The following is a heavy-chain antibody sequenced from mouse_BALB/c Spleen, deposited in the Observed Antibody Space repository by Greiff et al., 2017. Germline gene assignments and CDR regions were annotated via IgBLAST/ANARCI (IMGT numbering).Heavy chain of an antibody. CDR3: AELGEAY. V-gene: IGHV5-17*02. J-gene: IGHJ3*01. Sequence: DVMLVESGGGLVQPGGSRKLSCAASGFTFSSFGMHWVRQAPEKGLEWVAYISSGSSTIYYADTVKGRFTISRDNPKNTLFLQMTSLRSEDTAMYYCAELGEAYWGQGTLVTVSA. CDR2: ISSGSSTI. CDR1: GFTFSSFG. D-gene: IGHD4-1*01.